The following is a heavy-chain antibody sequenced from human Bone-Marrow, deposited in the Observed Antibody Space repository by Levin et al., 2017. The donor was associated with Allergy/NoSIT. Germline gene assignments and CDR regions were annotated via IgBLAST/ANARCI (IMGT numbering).Heavy chain of an antibody. CDR2: IIPIFGTA. D-gene: IGHD1-1*01. CDR3: ARGTTRGFPELDAFDI. V-gene: IGHV1-69*13. Sequence: SVKVSCKASGGTFSSYAISWVRQAPGQGLEWMGGIIPIFGTANYAQKFQGRVTITADESTSTAYMELSSLRSEDTAVYYCARGTTRGFPELDAFDIWGQGTMVTVSS. J-gene: IGHJ3*02. CDR1: GGTFSSYA.